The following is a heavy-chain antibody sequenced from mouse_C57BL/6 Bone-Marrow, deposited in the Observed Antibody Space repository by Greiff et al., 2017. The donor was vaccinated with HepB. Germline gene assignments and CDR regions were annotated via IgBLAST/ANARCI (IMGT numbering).Heavy chain of an antibody. CDR2: IDPSDSYT. Sequence: QVQLQQPGAELVKPGASVKLSCKASGYTFTSYWMQWVKQRPGQGLEWIGEIDPSDSYTNYNQKFKGKATLTVDKSSSTAYMQLSSLTSEDSAVYYSASGDGYYDYWGQGTTLTVSS. D-gene: IGHD2-3*01. CDR1: GYTFTSYW. V-gene: IGHV1-50*01. J-gene: IGHJ2*01. CDR3: ASGDGYYDY.